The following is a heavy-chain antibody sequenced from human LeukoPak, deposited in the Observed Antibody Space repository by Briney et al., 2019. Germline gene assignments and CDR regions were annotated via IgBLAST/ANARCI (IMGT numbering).Heavy chain of an antibody. D-gene: IGHD3-10*01. J-gene: IGHJ5*02. V-gene: IGHV1-2*02. CDR3: AGLGSTMEGRIDP. Sequence: GASMKASCKASGYTFTGYYMHWGRQAPGQGLEGRGWINPNSGGTNYAQKFQGRVTMTRDTSISTAHMELSRLRSDDTAVYYCAGLGSTMEGRIDPWGQGTPVTVSS. CDR2: INPNSGGT. CDR1: GYTFTGYY.